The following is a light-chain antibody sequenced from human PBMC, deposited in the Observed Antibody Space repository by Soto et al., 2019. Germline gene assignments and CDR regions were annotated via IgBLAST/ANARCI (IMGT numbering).Light chain of an antibody. CDR3: QQRSNWPIT. Sequence: EVELTQSPGTLSLSPGERASLSCRASQNVTSTYLAWYQHRPGQAPRLLIYDASNRATGIPARFSGSGSGTDFTLTISSLEPEDFAVYYCQQRSNWPITFGQGTRLEI. CDR1: QNVTSTY. J-gene: IGKJ5*01. V-gene: IGKV3-11*01. CDR2: DAS.